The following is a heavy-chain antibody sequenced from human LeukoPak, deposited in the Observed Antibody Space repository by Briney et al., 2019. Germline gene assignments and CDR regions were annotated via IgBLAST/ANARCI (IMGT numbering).Heavy chain of an antibody. J-gene: IGHJ3*02. CDR2: IIPILGIA. D-gene: IGHD6-19*01. CDR3: ARVPSSGWYLSAFDI. Sequence: SVKVSCKASGGTFSSYAISWVRQAPGQGLEWMGRIIPILGIATYAQKFQGRVTITADKSTSTAYMELSSLRSEDTAVYYCARVPSSGWYLSAFDIWGQGTMVTVSS. V-gene: IGHV1-69*04. CDR1: GGTFSSYA.